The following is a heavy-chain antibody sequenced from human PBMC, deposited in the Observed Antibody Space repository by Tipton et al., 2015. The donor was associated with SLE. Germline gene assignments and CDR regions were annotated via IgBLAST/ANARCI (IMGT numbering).Heavy chain of an antibody. V-gene: IGHV1-46*01. D-gene: IGHD5-24*01. J-gene: IGHJ6*03. CDR1: GYTFTSDY. Sequence: QLVQSGAEVKKPGASVKVSCKASGYTFTSDYMHWVRQAPGQGLEWMGIINPSGGSTSYEQKLQGRVTMTTDTSTSTAYMELRSLRSDDTAVYYCARTLVEMATITVYYYYYMDVWGKGTTVTVSS. CDR2: INPSGGST. CDR3: ARTLVEMATITVYYYYYMDV.